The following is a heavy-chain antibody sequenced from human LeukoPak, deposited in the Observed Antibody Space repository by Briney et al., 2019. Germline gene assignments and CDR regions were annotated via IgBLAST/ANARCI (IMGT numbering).Heavy chain of an antibody. CDR1: GFTFSSYA. V-gene: IGHV3-23*01. CDR3: ALGGYQLLPYYYYYYMDV. J-gene: IGHJ6*03. D-gene: IGHD2-2*01. Sequence: GGSLRLSCAASGFTFSSYAMTWVRQAPGKGLEWVSSIRGSGDSTYYADSVKGRFTISRDNSKSTLYLQMNSLRVEDTAVYYCALGGYQLLPYYYYYYMDVWGKGTTVTVSS. CDR2: IRGSGDST.